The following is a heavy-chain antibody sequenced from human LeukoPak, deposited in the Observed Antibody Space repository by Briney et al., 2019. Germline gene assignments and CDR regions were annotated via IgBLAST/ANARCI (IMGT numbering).Heavy chain of an antibody. CDR3: ARDRTAMVSGYYYYYMDV. Sequence: ASVKVSCKASGYTFTGYYMHWVRQAPGQGLEWMGWINPNSGGTNYAQKFQGRVTMTRDTSISTAYMELSRLRSDDTAVYYCARDRTAMVSGYYYYYMDVWGKGTTVTVPS. CDR2: INPNSGGT. CDR1: GYTFTGYY. D-gene: IGHD5-18*01. J-gene: IGHJ6*03. V-gene: IGHV1-2*02.